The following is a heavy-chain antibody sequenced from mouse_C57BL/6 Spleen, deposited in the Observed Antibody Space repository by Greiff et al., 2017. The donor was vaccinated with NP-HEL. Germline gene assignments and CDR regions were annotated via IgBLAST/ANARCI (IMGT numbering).Heavy chain of an antibody. Sequence: QVQLQQPGAELVMPGASVKLSCKASGYTFTSYWMHWVKQRPGQGLEWIGEIDPSDSYTNYNQKFKGKSTLTVDKSSSTAYMQLSSLTSEDSAVYYCARGIITRVVAYYFDYGAQDTTLTVSS. CDR1: GYTFTSYW. J-gene: IGHJ2*01. D-gene: IGHD1-1*01. V-gene: IGHV1-69*01. CDR2: IDPSDSYT. CDR3: ARGIITRVVAYYFDY.